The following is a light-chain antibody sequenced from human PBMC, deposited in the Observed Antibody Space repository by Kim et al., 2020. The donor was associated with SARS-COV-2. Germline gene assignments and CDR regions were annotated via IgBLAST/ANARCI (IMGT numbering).Light chain of an antibody. CDR2: WAS. CDR3: QEYESTPYT. J-gene: IGKJ2*01. V-gene: IGKV4-1*01. CDR1: QSVLYSSNNQNY. Sequence: DIVMTQSPDSLAVSLGERATINCKSSQSVLYSSNNQNYLAWYQQKPGQPPKLLIYWASTREYGVPDRFSGSGSGTDFTLTISSLRAEDVAGQYCQEYESTPYTFGQGTKPEI.